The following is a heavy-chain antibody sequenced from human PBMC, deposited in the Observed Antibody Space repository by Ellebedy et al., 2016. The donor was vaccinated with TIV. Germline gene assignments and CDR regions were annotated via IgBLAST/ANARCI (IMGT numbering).Heavy chain of an antibody. J-gene: IGHJ1*01. Sequence: PGGSLRLSCAASGFTFSNYAMNWVRQAPGKGLEWVSGISSSGDSTYYADSVKGRLTVSRDNSKNTLFLQVNSLRAEDTAVYYCIFEGMSARLYWGQGTLVTVSS. V-gene: IGHV3-23*01. D-gene: IGHD6-6*01. CDR2: ISSSGDST. CDR1: GFTFSNYA. CDR3: IFEGMSARLY.